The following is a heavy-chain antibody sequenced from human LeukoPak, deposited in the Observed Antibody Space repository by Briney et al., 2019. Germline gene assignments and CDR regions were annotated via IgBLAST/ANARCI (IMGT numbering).Heavy chain of an antibody. CDR1: GGTFSSYA. Sequence: ASVKVSCKASGGTFSSYAISWVRQAPGQGLEWMGGIIPIFGTANYAQKFQGRVTITADESTSTAYMELSSLRSEDTAVYYCARDGVGTAMDDAFDIWGQGTMVTVSS. CDR2: IIPIFGTA. D-gene: IGHD5-18*01. CDR3: ARDGVGTAMDDAFDI. J-gene: IGHJ3*02. V-gene: IGHV1-69*13.